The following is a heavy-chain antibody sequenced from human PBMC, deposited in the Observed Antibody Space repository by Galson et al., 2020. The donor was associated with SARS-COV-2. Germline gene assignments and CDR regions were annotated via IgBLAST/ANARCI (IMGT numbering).Heavy chain of an antibody. CDR1: GGSITSFY. V-gene: IGHV4-59*01. CDR3: ATYSGSYWGLDY. D-gene: IGHD6-19*01. J-gene: IGHJ4*01. CDR2: VHESGKT. Sequence: ASETLSLTCTVSGGSITSFYWSWIRQPPGKGLEWIGYVHESGKTNSNPSLKSRVTISIDTSNNQFSLNLASMTAADTAVYFCATYSGSYWGLDYWGPGLLVTVSS.